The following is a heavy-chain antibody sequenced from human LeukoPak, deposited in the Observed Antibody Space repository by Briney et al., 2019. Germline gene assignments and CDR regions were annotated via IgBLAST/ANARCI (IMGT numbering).Heavy chain of an antibody. V-gene: IGHV1-8*01. CDR2: VNPNSGNT. J-gene: IGHJ6*02. D-gene: IGHD6-19*01. CDR3: ARSRAVAGTQSDNYYYYYGMDV. CDR1: GYAFTSYD. Sequence: GASVKVSCKASGYAFTSYDINWVRQAPGQGLEWMGWVNPNSGNTGYVQKFQGRVTMTRSTSISTAYMELSSLSTEDTAVYYCARSRAVAGTQSDNYYYYYGMDVWGQGTTVTVSS.